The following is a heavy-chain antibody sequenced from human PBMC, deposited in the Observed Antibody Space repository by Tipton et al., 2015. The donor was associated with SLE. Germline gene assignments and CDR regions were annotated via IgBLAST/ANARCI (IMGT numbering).Heavy chain of an antibody. Sequence: TLSLTCAVYGGSFSGYYWSWIRQPPGKGLEWIGEINHSGSTNYNPSLKSRVTISVDTSKNQFSLKLSSVTAADTAVYYCARGGPRGFWVIAIQARYFDYWGQGTLVTVSS. J-gene: IGHJ4*02. CDR2: INHSGST. D-gene: IGHD2-21*01. CDR3: ARGGPRGFWVIAIQARYFDY. CDR1: GGSFSGYY. V-gene: IGHV4-34*01.